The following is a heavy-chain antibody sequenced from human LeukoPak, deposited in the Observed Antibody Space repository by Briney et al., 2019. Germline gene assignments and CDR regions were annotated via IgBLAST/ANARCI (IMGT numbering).Heavy chain of an antibody. CDR1: GFTFSDYY. CDR2: ISHRVSDV. Sequence: GGSLRLSCAASGFTFSDYYMSWIRQAPGKGLEWISYISHRVSDVQYADSVKGRFTISRDNAKNSLYLQMNSLRAEDTAVYYCARGRDYYGSGTYYNYDYWGQGTLVTVSS. CDR3: ARGRDYYGSGTYYNYDY. D-gene: IGHD3-10*01. V-gene: IGHV3-11*04. J-gene: IGHJ4*02.